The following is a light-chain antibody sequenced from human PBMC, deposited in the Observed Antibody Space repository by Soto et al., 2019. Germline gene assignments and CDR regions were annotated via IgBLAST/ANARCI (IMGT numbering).Light chain of an antibody. CDR2: KAS. J-gene: IGKJ4*01. CDR1: QSISSW. Sequence: DIQMTQSPSTLSASVGDRVTITCRASQSISSWLAWYQQKPGKAPKLLIYKASSLESGVPSRFSGSGSGTELTLTISSLQPDDFATYYCQQYNSYPAPFGGGTKVEIK. CDR3: QQYNSYPAP. V-gene: IGKV1-5*03.